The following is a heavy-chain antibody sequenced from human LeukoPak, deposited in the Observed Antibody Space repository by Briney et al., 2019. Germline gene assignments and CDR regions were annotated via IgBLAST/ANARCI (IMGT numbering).Heavy chain of an antibody. CDR1: GFTFSSYA. Sequence: GGSLRLPCAASGFTFSSYAMSWVRQAPGKGLEWVSAISGSGGSTYYADSVKGRFTISRDNSKNTLYLQMNSLRAEDTAVYYCAKIHSYFWSGYDAFDIWGQGTMVTVSS. D-gene: IGHD3-3*01. CDR3: AKIHSYFWSGYDAFDI. CDR2: ISGSGGST. V-gene: IGHV3-23*01. J-gene: IGHJ3*02.